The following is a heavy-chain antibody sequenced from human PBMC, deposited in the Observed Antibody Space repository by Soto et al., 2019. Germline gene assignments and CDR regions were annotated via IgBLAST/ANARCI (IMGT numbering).Heavy chain of an antibody. CDR3: AKAQYYDFWSGYYNYYGMDV. J-gene: IGHJ6*02. D-gene: IGHD3-3*01. V-gene: IGHV3-23*01. CDR1: GFTFSRYA. CDR2: ISGSGGTT. Sequence: PGGSLRLSCAASGFTFSRYAMSWVRQAPGKGLEWVSAISGSGGTTYYADSVKGRFTIPRHNSKNTLYLQMNSLRAEDTAVYYCAKAQYYDFWSGYYNYYGMDVWGQGTTVTVSS.